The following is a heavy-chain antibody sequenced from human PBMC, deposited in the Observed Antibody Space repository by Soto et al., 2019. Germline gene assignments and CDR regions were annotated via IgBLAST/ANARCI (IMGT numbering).Heavy chain of an antibody. CDR1: GFFFSDYY. CDR2: ISGTGDTT. V-gene: IGHV3-11*01. D-gene: IGHD3-3*01. J-gene: IGHJ6*02. Sequence: GGSLRLSCEASGFFFSDYYGSWIRQAPGKGLETLCYISGTGDTTSYADFVRGRFTIPRDKAKICLFLNLHSLSDGDTAVYYCAIGGGQIYYSGMDVWGQGTTVTVSS. CDR3: AIGGGQIYYSGMDV.